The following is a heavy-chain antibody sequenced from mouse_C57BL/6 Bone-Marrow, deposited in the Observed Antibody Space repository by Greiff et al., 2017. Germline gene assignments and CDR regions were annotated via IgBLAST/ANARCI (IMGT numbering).Heavy chain of an antibody. Sequence: VQLQQPGAELVKPGASVKMSCKASGYTFTSYWLTWVKQRPGQGLEWIGDIYPGSGSTNYNEKFKSKATLTVDTSSSTAYMQLSSLTSEDSAVYYGARDYYGSSYWYFDVWGTGTTVTVSS. J-gene: IGHJ1*03. CDR2: IYPGSGST. V-gene: IGHV1-55*01. CDR3: ARDYYGSSYWYFDV. D-gene: IGHD1-1*01. CDR1: GYTFTSYW.